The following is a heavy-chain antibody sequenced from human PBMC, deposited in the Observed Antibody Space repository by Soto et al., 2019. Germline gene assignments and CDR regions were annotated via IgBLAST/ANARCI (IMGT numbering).Heavy chain of an antibody. CDR3: AKELVAAAGTPGPDYYYGMDV. J-gene: IGHJ6*02. CDR1: GFTFSSYG. D-gene: IGHD6-13*01. Sequence: HPGGSLRLSCAASGFTFSSYGMHWVRQAPGKGLEWVAVISYDGSNKYCADSVKGRFTISRDNSKNTLYLQMNSLRAEDTAVYYCAKELVAAAGTPGPDYYYGMDVWGQGTTVTVSS. V-gene: IGHV3-30*18. CDR2: ISYDGSNK.